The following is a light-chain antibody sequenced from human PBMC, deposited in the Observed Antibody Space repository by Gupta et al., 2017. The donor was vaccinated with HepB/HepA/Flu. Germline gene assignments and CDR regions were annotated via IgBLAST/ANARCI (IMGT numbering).Light chain of an antibody. CDR1: SGSVSTNSY. CDR2: KTN. Sequence: QTVVSQEPSFSVSPGGPVTLTCVSTSGSVSTNSYPGWYQQTPCQATRTLMYKTNIRFSGVPDRFSGSILGNKAALTITGAQADDESDYYCMLSVGRGIWVCGGGTMLTVL. V-gene: IGLV8-61*01. CDR3: MLSVGRGIWV. J-gene: IGLJ3*02.